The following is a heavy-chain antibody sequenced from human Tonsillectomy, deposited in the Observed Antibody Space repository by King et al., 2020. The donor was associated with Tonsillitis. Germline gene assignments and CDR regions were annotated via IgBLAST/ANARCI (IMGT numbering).Heavy chain of an antibody. Sequence: VQLVESGGGVVQPGGSLRLSCAASGFIFSSYGMHWVRQAPGKGLEWVAFIRYDGSNEYYAESVKGRFTISRDNSKNTLWLQMNSLRAEDTALYYCDKDLTTAVFDPWGQGTLVTVS. CDR1: GFIFSSYG. J-gene: IGHJ5*02. CDR2: IRYDGSNE. D-gene: IGHD4-17*01. CDR3: DKDLTTAVFDP. V-gene: IGHV3-30*02.